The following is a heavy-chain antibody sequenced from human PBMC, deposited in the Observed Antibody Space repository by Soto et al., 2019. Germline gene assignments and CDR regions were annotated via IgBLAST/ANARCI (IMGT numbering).Heavy chain of an antibody. CDR3: ASLLEYSSSDYYYYGMDV. CDR1: GYSFTSYW. Sequence: PGESLKISCKGSGYSFTSYWISWVRQMPGKGLEWMGRIDPSDSYTNYSPSFQGHVTISADKSISTAYLQWSSLKASDTAMYYCASLLEYSSSDYYYYGMDVWGQGTTVTVS. CDR2: IDPSDSYT. D-gene: IGHD6-6*01. V-gene: IGHV5-10-1*01. J-gene: IGHJ6*02.